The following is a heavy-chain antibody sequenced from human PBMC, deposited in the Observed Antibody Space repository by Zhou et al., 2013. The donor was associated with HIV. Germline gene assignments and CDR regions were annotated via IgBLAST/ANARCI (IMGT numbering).Heavy chain of an antibody. Sequence: QVQLVQSGAEVKKPGSSVKVSCKASGGTFSSYAISWVRQAPGQGLEWMGGIIPIFGTANYAQKFQGRVTITADESTSTAYMELSSLRSEDTAVYYCARTWGAAAGRFDGYYYYMDVWGQRGPRSPSP. D-gene: IGHD6-13*01. J-gene: IGHJ6*03. CDR2: IIPIFGTA. CDR1: GGTFSSYA. CDR3: ARTWGAAAGRFDGYYYYMDV. V-gene: IGHV1-69*12.